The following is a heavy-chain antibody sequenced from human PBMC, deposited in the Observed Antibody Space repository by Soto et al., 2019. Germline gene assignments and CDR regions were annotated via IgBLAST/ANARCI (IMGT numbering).Heavy chain of an antibody. J-gene: IGHJ3*02. D-gene: IGHD6-13*01. CDR2: IRKKINNYTT. V-gene: IGHV3-72*01. CDR3: TRVRSSSWGLDASDI. CDR1: GFTFSDHQ. Sequence: GGSLRLSCGASGFTFSDHQMDWVRQAPGKGPEWVGRIRKKINNYTTEYAASVTGRFAISRDDSKNSLYLQMNSLKTEDTAIYYCTRVRSSSWGLDASDIWGQGTMVTVSS.